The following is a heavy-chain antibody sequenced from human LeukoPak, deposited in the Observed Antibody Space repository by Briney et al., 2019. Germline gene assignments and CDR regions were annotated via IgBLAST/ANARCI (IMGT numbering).Heavy chain of an antibody. CDR2: INQDGSEK. V-gene: IGHV3-7*01. D-gene: IGHD6-13*01. CDR3: AEGQLP. Sequence: GGSLRLSCVASGFTISSYWMIWVRQAPGKGLECVANINQDGSEKNYVDLVKGRFTISRDNTKNPLFLQMNSLRAEDTAVYYCAEGQLPWGQGTRVTVSS. CDR1: GFTISSYW. J-gene: IGHJ5*02.